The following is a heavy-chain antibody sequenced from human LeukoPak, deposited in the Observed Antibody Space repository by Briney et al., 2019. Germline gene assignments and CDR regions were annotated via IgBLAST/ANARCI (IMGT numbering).Heavy chain of an antibody. CDR3: TRDSSGYDWFYDY. CDR1: GGSINSGSYY. V-gene: IGHV4-61*02. CDR2: ISTSGST. J-gene: IGHJ4*02. Sequence: SQTLSLACTVSGGSINSGSYYWSWIRQPAGKGLEWIGRISTSGSTNYNPSLKSRVTMSVDTSKNQFSLMLSSVTAADTAVYYCTRDSSGYDWFYDYWGQGTLVTVSS. D-gene: IGHD5-12*01.